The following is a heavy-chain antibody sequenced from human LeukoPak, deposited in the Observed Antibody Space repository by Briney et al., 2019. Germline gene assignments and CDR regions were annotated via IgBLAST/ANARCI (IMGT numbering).Heavy chain of an antibody. V-gene: IGHV3-74*01. CDR3: ARVPGWELLDYFDY. J-gene: IGHJ4*02. CDR1: GFTFSSYW. D-gene: IGHD1-26*01. CDR2: INSDGSST. Sequence: GGSLRLSCAASGFTFSSYWMHWVRQAPGKGLVWVSRINSDGSSTSYAGSVKGRFTISRDNAKNTLYLQMNSLRAEDTAVYYCARVPGWELLDYFDYWGQGTLVTVSS.